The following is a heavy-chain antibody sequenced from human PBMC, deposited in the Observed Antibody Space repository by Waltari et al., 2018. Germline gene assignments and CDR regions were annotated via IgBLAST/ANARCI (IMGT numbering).Heavy chain of an antibody. CDR2: ISYDGSNK. CDR1: GFTFSSYA. Sequence: QVQLVESGGGVVQPGRSLRLSCAASGFTFSSYAMHWVRQAPGKGLEWVAVISYDGSNKSYADSVKGRFTISRDNSKNTLYLQMNSLRAEDTAVYYCARAIVPAASADYWGQGTLVTVSS. CDR3: ARAIVPAASADY. J-gene: IGHJ4*02. D-gene: IGHD2-2*01. V-gene: IGHV3-30-3*01.